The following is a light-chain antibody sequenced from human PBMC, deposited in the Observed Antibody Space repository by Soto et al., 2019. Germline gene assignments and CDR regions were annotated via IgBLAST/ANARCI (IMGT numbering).Light chain of an antibody. CDR3: ETWDSDTRV. Sequence: QYVLTQSSSASASLGSSIKLTCTLSSGHSSYIIAWHQQQPGKAPRYLMKLEGSGSYNKGSGVPDRFSGSGSGADRYLTISNLQFEDEADYYCETWDSDTRVFGGGTKLTVL. J-gene: IGLJ3*02. CDR1: SGHSSYI. V-gene: IGLV4-60*02. CDR2: LEGSGSY.